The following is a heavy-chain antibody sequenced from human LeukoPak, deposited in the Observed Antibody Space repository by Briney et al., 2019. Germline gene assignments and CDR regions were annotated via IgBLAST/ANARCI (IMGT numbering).Heavy chain of an antibody. Sequence: ASVKVSCKPSGYTFTSYDINWVRQATGQGLEWMGWMNPNSGNTGYAQKFQGRVTMTRNTSISTAYMELSSLRSEDTAVYYCARLGYVAAAGTGALDDAFDIWGQGTMVTVSS. V-gene: IGHV1-8*01. CDR2: MNPNSGNT. D-gene: IGHD6-13*01. CDR3: ARLGYVAAAGTGALDDAFDI. J-gene: IGHJ3*02. CDR1: GYTFTSYD.